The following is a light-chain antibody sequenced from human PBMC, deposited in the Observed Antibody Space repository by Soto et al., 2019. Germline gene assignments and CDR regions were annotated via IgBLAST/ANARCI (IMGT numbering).Light chain of an antibody. CDR3: QQYGSSPPVT. CDR1: QSVSSRY. J-gene: IGKJ1*01. CDR2: GAS. Sequence: EIVLTQSPGTLSLSPGERATITCRASQSVSSRYLAWYQQKPGQAPRLLVYGASSRATGIPDRFSGSGSGTDFTLTISRLEPEDFAVYYCQQYGSSPPVTFGQGTKVDIK. V-gene: IGKV3-20*01.